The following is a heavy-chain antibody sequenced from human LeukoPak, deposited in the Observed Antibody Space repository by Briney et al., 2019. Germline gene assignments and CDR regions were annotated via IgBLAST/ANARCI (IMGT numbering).Heavy chain of an antibody. CDR3: ARISSSWFFDF. D-gene: IGHD6-13*01. Sequence: PGGSLRLSCAASGFTFSDYAMSWVRPAPGKGLEGVSTISGSGGTTYYADSVKGRFTISRDNSKNTLYLQMDTLRADDTAVYYCARISSSWFFDFWGQGTLVTVSS. J-gene: IGHJ4*02. CDR2: ISGSGGTT. V-gene: IGHV3-23*01. CDR1: GFTFSDYA.